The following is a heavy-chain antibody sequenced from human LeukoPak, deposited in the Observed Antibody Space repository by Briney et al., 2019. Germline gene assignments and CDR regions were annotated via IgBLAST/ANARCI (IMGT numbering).Heavy chain of an antibody. CDR1: GFTFSSYG. Sequence: GGSLRLSCAASGFTFSSYGMHWVRQAPGKGLEWVAVISYDGSNKYYADSVKGRFTISRDNSKNTLYLQMNSLRAEDTAVYYCAKDTTVGAPTWVLDYWGQGTLVTVSS. CDR3: AKDTTVGAPTWVLDY. V-gene: IGHV3-30*18. D-gene: IGHD1-26*01. CDR2: ISYDGSNK. J-gene: IGHJ4*02.